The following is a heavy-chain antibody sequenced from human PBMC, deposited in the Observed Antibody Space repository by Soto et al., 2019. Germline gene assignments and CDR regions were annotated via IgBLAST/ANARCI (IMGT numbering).Heavy chain of an antibody. Sequence: SETLSLTCTVSGGSIRSDGYYWSWVRQHPGKGLEYIGYIYYSGRTYYNPSLMSRVTISLDTSESQFSLQLRSVTAADTAVYYCARESEDLTSNFDYWGQGTLVTVSS. CDR2: IYYSGRT. CDR1: GGSIRSDGYY. CDR3: ARESEDLTSNFDY. J-gene: IGHJ4*02. V-gene: IGHV4-31*03.